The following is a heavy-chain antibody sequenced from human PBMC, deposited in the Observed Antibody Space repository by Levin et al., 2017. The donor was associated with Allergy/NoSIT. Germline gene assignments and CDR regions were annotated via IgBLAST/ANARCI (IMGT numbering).Heavy chain of an antibody. J-gene: IGHJ5*02. D-gene: IGHD1-1*01. CDR1: GGSISSSSYY. Sequence: PSETLSLTCTVSGGSISSSSYYWGWIRQPPGKGLEWIGSIYYSGSTYYNPSLKSRVTISVDTSKNQFSLKLSSVTAADTAVYYCARQLNLGWFDPWGQGTLVTVSS. CDR3: ARQLNLGWFDP. CDR2: IYYSGST. V-gene: IGHV4-39*01.